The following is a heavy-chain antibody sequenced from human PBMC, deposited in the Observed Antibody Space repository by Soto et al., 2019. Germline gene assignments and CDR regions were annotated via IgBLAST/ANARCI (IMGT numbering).Heavy chain of an antibody. J-gene: IGHJ5*02. CDR1: GFTFGTTD. CDR3: VKNSGWFNT. D-gene: IGHD3-10*01. Sequence: QLLQSGGGLVQPGGSLTLSCAASGFTFGTTDMSWVRQAPGEGLEWVSTIDGSGGSTYYADAVKGRFTISRDNSRNTVYLQMNSLRGGDTALYYCVKNSGWFNTWGQGALVTVSS. V-gene: IGHV3-23*01. CDR2: IDGSGGST.